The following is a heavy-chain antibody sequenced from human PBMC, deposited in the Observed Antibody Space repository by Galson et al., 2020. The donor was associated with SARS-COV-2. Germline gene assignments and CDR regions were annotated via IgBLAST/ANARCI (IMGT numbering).Heavy chain of an antibody. D-gene: IGHD5-12*01. V-gene: IGHV1-2*02. J-gene: IGHJ4*02. CDR2: INPNSGGT. CDR1: GYTFTGYY. CDR3: ARVWDGYQPAAPVGY. Sequence: ASVKVSCKASGYTFTGYYIHWVRQAPGQGLEWMGWINPNSGGTNYAQKFQGRVTMTKDTSVSTAYMELSRLRSDDTAVYYCARVWDGYQPAAPVGYWGQGTLVTVSS.